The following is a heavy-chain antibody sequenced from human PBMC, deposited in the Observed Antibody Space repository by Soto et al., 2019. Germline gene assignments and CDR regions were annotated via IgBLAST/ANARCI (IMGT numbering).Heavy chain of an antibody. CDR2: ITDGLTK. J-gene: IGHJ4*02. Sequence: GGSLRLSCEASGFSIGNYNMNWVRQAPGKGLEWVAHITDGLTKHYADFVQGRFIISRDNAKDSLYLEMNSLRAEDTAIYYCAKKVNSGPGSQYFDYWGQGTLVTVSS. CDR1: GFSIGNYN. D-gene: IGHD3-10*01. V-gene: IGHV3-48*01. CDR3: AKKVNSGPGSQYFDY.